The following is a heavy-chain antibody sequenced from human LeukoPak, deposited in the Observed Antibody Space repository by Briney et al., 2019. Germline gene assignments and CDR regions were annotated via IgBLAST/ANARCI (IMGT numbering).Heavy chain of an antibody. J-gene: IGHJ4*02. V-gene: IGHV5-51*01. CDR1: GYSFTTYW. CDR3: ARRVGGDYYFDY. D-gene: IGHD4-17*01. CDR2: IYPGDSDT. Sequence: PGESLKISCKGTGYSFTTYWIAWVRQMPGKGLEWMGIIYPGDSDTRYSPSFQGQVTISADKSIITAYLQLSSLKASDTAMYYCARRVGGDYYFDYWGQGTLVTVSS.